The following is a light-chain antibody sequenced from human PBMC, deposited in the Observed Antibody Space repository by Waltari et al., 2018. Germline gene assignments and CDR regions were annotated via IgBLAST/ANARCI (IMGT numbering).Light chain of an antibody. V-gene: IGLV2-23*02. CDR3: CSYAGSTTYV. Sequence: QSALTQPASVSGSPGQSITIPWTGTSSDVGSDNLVSWYQQHPGKAPNLMIYEVSKRPSGVSNRFSGSKSGNTASLTISGLQAEDEADYYCCSYAGSTTYVFGTGTKVTVL. J-gene: IGLJ1*01. CDR1: SSDVGSDNL. CDR2: EVS.